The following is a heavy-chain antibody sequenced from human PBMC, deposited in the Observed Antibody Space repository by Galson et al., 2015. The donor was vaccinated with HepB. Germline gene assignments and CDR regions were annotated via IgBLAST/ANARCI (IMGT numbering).Heavy chain of an antibody. CDR1: GFTFSSYA. Sequence: SLRLSCAASGFTFSSYAMSWVRQAPGKRLEWVSAISGSGGSTYYADSVKGRFTISRDNSRNTLYLQMNSLRAEDTAVYYCAKRKVTMVRGGSSGGMDVWSQGTTVTVSS. CDR3: AKRKVTMVRGGSSGGMDV. J-gene: IGHJ6*02. CDR2: ISGSGGST. D-gene: IGHD3-10*01. V-gene: IGHV3-23*01.